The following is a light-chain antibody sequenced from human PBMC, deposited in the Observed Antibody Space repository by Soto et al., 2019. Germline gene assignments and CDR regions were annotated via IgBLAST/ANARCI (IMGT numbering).Light chain of an antibody. J-gene: IGLJ2*01. Sequence: QSVLTQPPSLSGTPGQRVTISCSGSSSNIAGNTVHWYQHLPGTAPKLLIYGNSNRPSGVPDRFSGSKSGTSASLAITGLQAEDEADYYCQSYDSSDVVFGGGTKLTVL. CDR3: QSYDSSDVV. CDR2: GNS. CDR1: SSNIAGNT. V-gene: IGLV1-40*01.